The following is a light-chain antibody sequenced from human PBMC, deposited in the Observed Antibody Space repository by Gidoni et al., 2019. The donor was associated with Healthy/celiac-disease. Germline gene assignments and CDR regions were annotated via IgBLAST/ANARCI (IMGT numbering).Light chain of an antibody. V-gene: IGKV1-5*03. J-gene: IGKJ2*01. CDR3: QQYNSYSYT. CDR2: KSS. CDR1: QSISSW. Sequence: DIQMTQSPSTLSASVGDRVTITCRASQSISSWLAWYQQKPGKAPKLLIYKSSSLESGAPSRFSGSGSGTEFTLTISSLHPDDFATYYCQQYNSYSYTFGQGTKLEIK.